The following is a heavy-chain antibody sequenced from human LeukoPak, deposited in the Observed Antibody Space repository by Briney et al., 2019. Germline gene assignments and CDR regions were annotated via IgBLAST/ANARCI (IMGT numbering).Heavy chain of an antibody. D-gene: IGHD2-21*02. CDR2: ISSSSSYI. CDR1: GFTFSSYS. CDR3: ARDDSYYYYYMDV. J-gene: IGHJ6*03. Sequence: GGSLRLSCAASGFTFSSYSMSWVRQAPGKGLEWVSSISSSSSYIYYADSVKGRFTISRDNAKNSLYLQMNSLRAEDTAIYYCARDDSYYYYYMDVWGKGTTVTVSS. V-gene: IGHV3-21*01.